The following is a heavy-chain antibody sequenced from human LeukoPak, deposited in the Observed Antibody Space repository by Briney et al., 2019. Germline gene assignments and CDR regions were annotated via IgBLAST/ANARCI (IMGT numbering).Heavy chain of an antibody. CDR2: IYYSGST. V-gene: IGHV4-39*07. J-gene: IGHJ5*02. CDR3: ARSSPTYSYGSXRXXDWFDP. Sequence: SETLSLTCTVSGVSISSSSYCWGWTRQPPGKGLEWIGTIYYSGSTYYKPSLKSRVTISLDTSKNHFSLKLSSVTAADTAVYYCARSSPTYSYGSXRXXDWFDP. CDR1: GVSISSSSYC. D-gene: IGHD3-10*01.